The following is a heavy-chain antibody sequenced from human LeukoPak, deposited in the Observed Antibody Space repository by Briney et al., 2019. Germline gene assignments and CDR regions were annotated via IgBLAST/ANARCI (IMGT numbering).Heavy chain of an antibody. CDR2: IYTSGST. V-gene: IGHV4-61*02. J-gene: IGHJ4*02. CDR1: GGSISSGSYY. CDR3: ARGNWNFDY. Sequence: PSQTLSLTCTVSGGSISSGSYYWSWIRQPAGKGLEWIGRIYTSGSTNYNLSLKSRVTISVDTSKNQFSLKLSSVTAADTAVYYCARGNWNFDYWGQGTLVTVSS. D-gene: IGHD1-20*01.